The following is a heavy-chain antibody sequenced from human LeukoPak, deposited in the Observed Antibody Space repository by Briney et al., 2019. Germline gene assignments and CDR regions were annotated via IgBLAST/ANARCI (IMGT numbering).Heavy chain of an antibody. CDR3: AREGLGGHYYYYMDV. D-gene: IGHD3-16*01. CDR2: INPNSGGT. J-gene: IGHJ6*03. CDR1: GYTFTSYD. V-gene: IGHV1-2*02. Sequence: ASVKVSCKASGYTFTSYDINWVRQAPGQGLEWMGWINPNSGGTNYAQKFQGRVTMTRGTSISTAYMELSRLRSDDTAVYYCAREGLGGHYYYYMDVWGKGTTVTVSS.